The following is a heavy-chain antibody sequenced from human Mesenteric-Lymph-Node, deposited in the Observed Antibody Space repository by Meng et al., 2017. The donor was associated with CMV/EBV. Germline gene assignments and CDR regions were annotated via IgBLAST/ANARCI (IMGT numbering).Heavy chain of an antibody. D-gene: IGHD2-15*01. V-gene: IGHV4-59*01. Sequence: SETLSLTCSVSGGSLSSYYWSWIRQPPGKGLEWIGYINYSGSTNYNPSLKSRVTMSIDMSKDKFFLKLRSVTAADTAVYYCARAPRYCSGGSCYPNTYYYGMDVWGQGTTVTVSS. CDR2: INYSGST. CDR3: ARAPRYCSGGSCYPNTYYYGMDV. J-gene: IGHJ6*02. CDR1: GGSLSSYY.